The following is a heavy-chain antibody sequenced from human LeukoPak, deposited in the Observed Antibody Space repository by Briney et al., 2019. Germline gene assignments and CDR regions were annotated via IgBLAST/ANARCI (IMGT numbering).Heavy chain of an antibody. CDR1: GGSFSGYY. V-gene: IGHV4-34*01. Sequence: TSETLSLTCAVYGGSFSGYYWSWIRQPPGKGLEWIGEINHSGSTNYNPSLKSRVTISVDTSKNQFSLKLSSVTAADTAVYYCARVGRYSSSDFDYWGQGTLVTVSS. D-gene: IGHD6-13*01. J-gene: IGHJ4*02. CDR3: ARVGRYSSSDFDY. CDR2: INHSGST.